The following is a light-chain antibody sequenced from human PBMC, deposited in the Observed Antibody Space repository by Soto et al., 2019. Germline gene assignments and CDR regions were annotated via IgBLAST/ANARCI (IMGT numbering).Light chain of an antibody. V-gene: IGLV1-36*01. J-gene: IGLJ3*02. CDR2: YDD. Sequence: QSALTQPPSLSAAPGQRVTISCSGSRSNIGDNAVSWFQHLPGKAPKLLIYYDDLVPSGVSDRFSGSKSGTSASLTVSGLQSEDEADYYCAAWDDSLNGLLFGGGTKVTVL. CDR3: AAWDDSLNGLL. CDR1: RSNIGDNA.